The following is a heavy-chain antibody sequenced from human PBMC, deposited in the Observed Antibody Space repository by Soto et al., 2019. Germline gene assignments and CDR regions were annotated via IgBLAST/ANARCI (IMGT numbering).Heavy chain of an antibody. V-gene: IGHV3-21*04. J-gene: IGHJ4*02. Sequence: PGGSLRLSCAASGFTFSSYSMNWVRQAPGKGLEWVSSISSSSSYIYYADSVKGRFTISRDNAKKSLYLQMDSLTADDTAVYYCARGGASVTTPFDYWGQGTQVTVSS. D-gene: IGHD4-17*01. CDR2: ISSSSSYI. CDR3: ARGGASVTTPFDY. CDR1: GFTFSSYS.